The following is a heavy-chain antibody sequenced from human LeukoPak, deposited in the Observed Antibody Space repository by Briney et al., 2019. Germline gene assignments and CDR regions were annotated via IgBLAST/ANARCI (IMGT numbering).Heavy chain of an antibody. V-gene: IGHV3-74*01. CDR3: ARDYLCAFDI. J-gene: IGHJ3*02. CDR1: GFTFSIYG. CDR2: INTDGSST. Sequence: SGGSLRLSCAASGFTFSIYGMHWVRQGPGKGLVWVSRINTDGSSTSNADSVKGRFTISRDNAKNTLYLQMNSLRAEDTAVYYCARDYLCAFDIWGQGTMVTVSS. D-gene: IGHD5-12*01.